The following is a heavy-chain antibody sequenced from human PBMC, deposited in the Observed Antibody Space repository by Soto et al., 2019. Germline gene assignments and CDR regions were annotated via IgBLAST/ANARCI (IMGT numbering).Heavy chain of an antibody. D-gene: IGHD1-7*01. Sequence: QVQLVESGGGVVQPGRSLRLSCAASGFTYSTYTMHWVRQAPGKGLEWVAVISYDGNNKFYADSVKGRFTISRDSTKQTMYHQMNSLRPDDTARYYCASDGVSSTEYTCNYGTDFDYWGQGALVTVSS. CDR1: GFTYSTYT. CDR2: ISYDGNNK. V-gene: IGHV3-30-3*01. CDR3: ASDGVSSTEYTCNYGTDFDY. J-gene: IGHJ4*02.